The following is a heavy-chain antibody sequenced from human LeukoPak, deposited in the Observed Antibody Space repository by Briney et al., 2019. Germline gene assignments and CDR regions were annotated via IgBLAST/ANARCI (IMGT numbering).Heavy chain of an antibody. V-gene: IGHV1-18*01. CDR3: ARSYLGSGGYYYYYGMDV. CDR2: NSAYNGDT. D-gene: IGHD3-10*01. J-gene: IGHJ6*02. Sequence: ASVKVSCKASGYTFTNYGINWVRQAPGQGLEWMGWNSAYNGDTKYAQKFQDRVTMTTDTSTSTAYMEVRSLRSDDTALDYCARSYLGSGGYYYYYGMDVWGQGTTVTVSS. CDR1: GYTFTNYG.